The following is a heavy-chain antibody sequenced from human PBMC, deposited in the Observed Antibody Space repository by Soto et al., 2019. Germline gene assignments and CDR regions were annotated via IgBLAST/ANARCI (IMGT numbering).Heavy chain of an antibody. J-gene: IGHJ4*02. CDR1: GASITTYY. V-gene: IGHV4-59*13. D-gene: IGHD6-19*01. CDR2: VYHTGST. CDR3: ARRLFGSGWTLDS. Sequence: SGTLSLTCDVSGASITTYYWSWIRQAPGKGLEWIGNVYHTGSTDYSSSLRSRVTISVDTSKDQFSLSMNSVAAADTAVYYCARRLFGSGWTLDSWGQGALVTVSS.